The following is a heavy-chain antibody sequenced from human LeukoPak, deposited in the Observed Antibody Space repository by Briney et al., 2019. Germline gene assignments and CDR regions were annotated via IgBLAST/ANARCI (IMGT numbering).Heavy chain of an antibody. CDR2: VFHTGNS. CDR3: ARLRGGEYDPNNWFDP. D-gene: IGHD3-10*01. J-gene: IGHJ5*02. V-gene: IGHV4-59*08. Sequence: SETLSLTCSVSGVSISRYYWTWMRQSPGEGLEWIGYVFHTGNSNNNPSLNSRVTLSVDTSKNTFSLTLRSVTGADTAIYYCARLRGGEYDPNNWFDPWARETWSSSPQ. CDR1: GVSISRYY.